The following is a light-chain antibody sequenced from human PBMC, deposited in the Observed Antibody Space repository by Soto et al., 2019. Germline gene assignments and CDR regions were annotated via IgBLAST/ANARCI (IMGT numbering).Light chain of an antibody. J-gene: IGKJ1*01. CDR2: GAS. CDR3: PQYGSSPRT. Sequence: EIVMTQSAATLSVSPGERVTFSCRASQSVTSNLAWYQHKPGQAPRLLIHGASTGATGIPARFSGSGSGTDFTLTISRLEPDDSAVYYCPQYGSSPRTFGPGTKV. V-gene: IGKV3-15*01. CDR1: QSVTSN.